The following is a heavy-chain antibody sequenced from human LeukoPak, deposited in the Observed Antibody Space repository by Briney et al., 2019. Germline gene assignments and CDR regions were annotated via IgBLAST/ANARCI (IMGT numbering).Heavy chain of an antibody. CDR1: GGSISSYY. Sequence: PSETLSLTCTVSGGSISSYYWSWIRQPAGKGLEWIGRIYTSGSTIYNPSLKSRVTMSVDTSKNQFSLKLSSVTAADTAVYYCARDRYYYDSSGYLFDYWGQGTLVTVPS. CDR3: ARDRYYYDSSGYLFDY. J-gene: IGHJ4*02. V-gene: IGHV4-4*07. D-gene: IGHD3-22*01. CDR2: IYTSGST.